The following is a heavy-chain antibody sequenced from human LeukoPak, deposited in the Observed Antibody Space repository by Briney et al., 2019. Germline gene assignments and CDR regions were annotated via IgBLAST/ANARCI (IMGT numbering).Heavy chain of an antibody. J-gene: IGHJ6*03. CDR1: GFTFSSYA. D-gene: IGHD3-9*01. CDR3: ARLTTASLTGYYYGYYYMDV. Sequence: GGSLRLSCAASGFTFSSYAMHWVRQAPGKGLEWVAVISFDGNNKYFADSVKGRFTISRDNAKNSLYLQMNSLRAEDTAVYYCARLTTASLTGYYYGYYYMDVWGKGTTVTISS. CDR2: ISFDGNNK. V-gene: IGHV3-30*04.